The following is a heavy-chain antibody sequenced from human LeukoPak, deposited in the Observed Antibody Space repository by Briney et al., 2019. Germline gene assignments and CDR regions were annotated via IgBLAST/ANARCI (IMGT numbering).Heavy chain of an antibody. Sequence: PSQTLSLTCTVSGGSISSGDYYWSWIRQPPGKGLEWIGYIYYSGSIYYNPSLKSRVTISVDTSKNQFSLKLSSVTAADTAVYYCARSLGYCSGGSCYSYGMDVWGQGTTVTVSS. CDR1: GGSISSGDYY. V-gene: IGHV4-30-4*01. D-gene: IGHD2-15*01. J-gene: IGHJ6*02. CDR3: ARSLGYCSGGSCYSYGMDV. CDR2: IYYSGSI.